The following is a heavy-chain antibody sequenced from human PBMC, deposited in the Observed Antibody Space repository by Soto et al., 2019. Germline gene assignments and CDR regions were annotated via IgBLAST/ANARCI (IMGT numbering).Heavy chain of an antibody. D-gene: IGHD6-19*01. J-gene: IGHJ3*02. V-gene: IGHV1-18*01. CDR2: ISAYNGNT. Sequence: QVQLVQSGAEVKKPGASVKVSCKASGYTFTSYGITWVRQAPGQGLEWMGWISAYNGNTNYAQKLQGRVTMTTDTSTSTAYMELRSLRSADTAVYYCARHQSSGWYFAAFDIWGQGTMVTVSS. CDR3: ARHQSSGWYFAAFDI. CDR1: GYTFTSYG.